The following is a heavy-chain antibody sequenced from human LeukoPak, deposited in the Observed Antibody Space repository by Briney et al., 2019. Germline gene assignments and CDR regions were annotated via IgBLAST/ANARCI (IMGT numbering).Heavy chain of an antibody. Sequence: SENLSLTCTVSGGSISGSSYYWGWLRQSPGKGLEWIGSIFHSGSNYYNPSVKSRLTISVDTSKNQFSLKLSSVTAADTAVYYCAGTIAGPCTVWGQGTLVTVSS. D-gene: IGHD2-8*01. V-gene: IGHV4-39*01. CDR2: IFHSGSN. J-gene: IGHJ4*02. CDR1: GGSISGSSYY. CDR3: AGTIAGPCTV.